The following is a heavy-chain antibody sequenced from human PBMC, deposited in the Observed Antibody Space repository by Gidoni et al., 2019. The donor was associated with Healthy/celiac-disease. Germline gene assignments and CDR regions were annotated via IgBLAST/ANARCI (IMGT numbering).Heavy chain of an antibody. V-gene: IGHV3-21*01. D-gene: IGHD3-10*01. Sequence: EVQLVESGGGLVKPGGSLRLSCAASGFTFRSYSMNWVRQAPGKGLEWVSSISSSSSYIYYADSVKGRFTISRDNAKNSLYLQMNSLRAEDTAVYYCARVMITMVRGVIRGAFDYWGQGTLVTVSS. J-gene: IGHJ4*02. CDR1: GFTFRSYS. CDR2: ISSSSSYI. CDR3: ARVMITMVRGVIRGAFDY.